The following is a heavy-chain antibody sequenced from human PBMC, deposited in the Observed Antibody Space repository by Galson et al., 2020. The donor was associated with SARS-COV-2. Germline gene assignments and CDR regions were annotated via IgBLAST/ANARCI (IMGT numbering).Heavy chain of an antibody. J-gene: IGHJ4*02. Sequence: SETLSITCTVSGGSISSSNYYWGRVRQPPGEGLEWIGSIYYTERNYYNPSLTSRVTMSVDTSRNQFSLKLSSVTAADTAVYYCARQILTGYYSFYYFDFWGQGTLVTVSS. CDR3: ARQILTGYYSFYYFDF. CDR2: IYYTERN. V-gene: IGHV4-39*01. CDR1: GGSISSSNYY. D-gene: IGHD3-9*01.